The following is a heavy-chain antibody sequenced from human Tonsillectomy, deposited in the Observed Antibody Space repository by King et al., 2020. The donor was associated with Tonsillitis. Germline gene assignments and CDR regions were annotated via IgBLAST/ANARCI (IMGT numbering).Heavy chain of an antibody. CDR3: ARAISSSFTYGMDV. J-gene: IGHJ6*02. D-gene: IGHD6-6*01. CDR2: IYHSGST. Sequence: QLQESGSGLVKPSQTLSLTCAVSGGSISSSSYSWSWIRQPPGKGLEWIGYIYHSGSTYYNPSRKSRGTISVDRCKNQFSLKLSSVTAADTAIYYCARAISSSFTYGMDVWGQGTTVTVS. CDR1: GGSISSSSYS. V-gene: IGHV4-30-2*01.